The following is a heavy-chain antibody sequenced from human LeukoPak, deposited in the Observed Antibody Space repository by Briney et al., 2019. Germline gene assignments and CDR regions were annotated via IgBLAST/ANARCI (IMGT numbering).Heavy chain of an antibody. D-gene: IGHD2-15*01. J-gene: IGHJ4*02. CDR3: ARHGEVAATPDNSGLDY. V-gene: IGHV5-10-1*01. CDR1: GYNRNKYW. CDR2: FVHSDSYT. Sequence: GEAPKTPRNGLGYNRNKYWISLVRQVPGKGLEWGVSFVHSDSYTHYSPSFQGHVTISADKSIRTAYLQCSSLKASDTAMYYCARHGEVAATPDNSGLDYWGQGTLVTVSS.